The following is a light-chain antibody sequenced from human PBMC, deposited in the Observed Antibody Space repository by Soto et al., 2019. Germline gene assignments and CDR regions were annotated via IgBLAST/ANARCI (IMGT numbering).Light chain of an antibody. J-gene: IGKJ2*01. CDR1: QSRSGW. CDR2: KTS. Sequence: DIQTTHSPSTLSASLGHSLTITRRASQSRSGWLAWYQQKPGKAPKLLIYKTSTLESRVPSRFSGSGSGTPFTLTIPSLQPDDFATYYCLQYNSLYTFGQGTKVDIK. CDR3: LQYNSLYT. V-gene: IGKV1-5*03.